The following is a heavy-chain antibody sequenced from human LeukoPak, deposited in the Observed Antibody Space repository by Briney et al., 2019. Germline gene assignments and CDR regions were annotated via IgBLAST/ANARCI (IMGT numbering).Heavy chain of an antibody. J-gene: IGHJ4*02. CDR1: GGSISSYY. CDR3: ARGTYYDILTGYYDY. V-gene: IGHV4-4*07. CDR2: VYFFGNT. Sequence: SETLSLTCTVSGGSISSYYWSWIRQPAGKGLEWIGRVYFFGNTNYNRSLKSRVTMSVVMSKDQISLKLSSVTAADTAVYYCARGTYYDILTGYYDYWGQGTLVTVSS. D-gene: IGHD3-9*01.